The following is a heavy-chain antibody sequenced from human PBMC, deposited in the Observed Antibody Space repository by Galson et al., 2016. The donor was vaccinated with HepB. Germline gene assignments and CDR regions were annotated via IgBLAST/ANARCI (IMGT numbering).Heavy chain of an antibody. CDR2: TK. J-gene: IGHJ4*02. V-gene: IGHV3-48*01. CDR3: ARADYGRNSYSFDY. Sequence: TKSYADSVKGRFSISRDNGKNFLFLQMNSLTAADTAVYYCARADYGRNSYSFDYWGQGALVTVSS. D-gene: IGHD4-23*01.